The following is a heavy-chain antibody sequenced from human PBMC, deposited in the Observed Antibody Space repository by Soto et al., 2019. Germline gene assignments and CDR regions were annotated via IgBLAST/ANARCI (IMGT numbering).Heavy chain of an antibody. CDR2: MYYSGST. CDR3: ARVSAGYWYFDL. V-gene: IGHV4-59*01. J-gene: IGHJ2*01. Sequence: QVQLQESGPGLVKPSETLSLTCTVSGGSISSYYWSWIRQPPGKGLEWIGYMYYSGSTNYNPSLKSRGTISVDTAKNQFSLKLSSVTAADTAVYYCARVSAGYWYFDLWGRGTLVTVSS. D-gene: IGHD6-19*01. CDR1: GGSISSYY.